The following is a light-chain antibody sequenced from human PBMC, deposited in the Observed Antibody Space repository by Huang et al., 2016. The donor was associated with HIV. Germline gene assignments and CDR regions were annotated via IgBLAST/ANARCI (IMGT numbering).Light chain of an antibody. Sequence: EIVMTQSPAILSVSPGERATLSCRASQSVSTNVAWYQQKPGQTPRLLIYGASTRAAGVPARFSGSGSGTEFTLTISSLQSADFAVYYCEQYNNWPPEETFGPGTKVDMK. J-gene: IGKJ3*01. CDR3: EQYNNWPPEET. CDR1: QSVSTN. V-gene: IGKV3-15*01. CDR2: GAS.